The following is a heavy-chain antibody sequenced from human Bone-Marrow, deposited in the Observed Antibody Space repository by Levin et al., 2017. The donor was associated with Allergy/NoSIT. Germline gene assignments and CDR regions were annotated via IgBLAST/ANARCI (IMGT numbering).Heavy chain of an antibody. V-gene: IGHV3-66*01. CDR1: GFTISTNY. D-gene: IGHD5-12*01. Sequence: QSGGSLRLSCAASGFTISTNYMSWVRQVPGKGLEWVSIIHSGGRKNYADSVKGRFTISRDNYNNTLYLQMNSLRGEDTAIYYCARDDVVATNHWGQGTLVIVSS. J-gene: IGHJ4*02. CDR2: IHSGGRK. CDR3: ARDDVVATNH.